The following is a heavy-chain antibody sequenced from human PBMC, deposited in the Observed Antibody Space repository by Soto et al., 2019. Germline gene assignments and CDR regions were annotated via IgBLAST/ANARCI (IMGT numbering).Heavy chain of an antibody. CDR1: GFTFSAYE. Sequence: QPGGSLRLSCAASGFTFSAYEFIWVRQAPGKGLEWISYISISGSTIYYAESVKGRFTISRDNAKNSLYLQMNSLRAEDTAVYYCAREDDSGGYRFGLWGQGTLVTVSS. CDR3: AREDDSGGYRFGL. J-gene: IGHJ4*02. CDR2: ISISGSTI. V-gene: IGHV3-48*03. D-gene: IGHD3-22*01.